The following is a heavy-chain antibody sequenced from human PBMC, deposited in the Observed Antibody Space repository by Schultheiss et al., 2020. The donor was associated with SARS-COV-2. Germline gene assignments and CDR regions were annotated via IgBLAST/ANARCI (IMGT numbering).Heavy chain of an antibody. J-gene: IGHJ2*01. V-gene: IGHV5-51*01. D-gene: IGHD2-21*02. CDR3: ARQSASAYCGGDCSNWYFDL. Sequence: GGSLRLSCKGSGYSFTSYWIGWVRQMPGKGLEWMGIIYPGDSDTRYSPSFQGQVTISADKSISTAYLQWSSLKASDTAMYYCARQSASAYCGGDCSNWYFDLWGRGTLVTVSS. CDR1: GYSFTSYW. CDR2: IYPGDSDT.